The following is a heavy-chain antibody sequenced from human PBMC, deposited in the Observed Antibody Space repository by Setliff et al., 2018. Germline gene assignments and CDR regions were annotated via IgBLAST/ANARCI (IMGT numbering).Heavy chain of an antibody. CDR1: GYTFINFG. V-gene: IGHV1-18*01. J-gene: IGHJ4*02. D-gene: IGHD2-2*01. CDR3: SRLVRYCTRTSCQRLSGDDY. CDR2: ISPYTGNT. Sequence: ASVKVSCKASGYTFINFGISWVRQAPGQGLEWVGWISPYTGNTYYAPKFQGRITMTTDTSTTTAYMELKSLRSDDTAIYYCSRLVRYCTRTSCQRLSGDDYWGQGALVTV.